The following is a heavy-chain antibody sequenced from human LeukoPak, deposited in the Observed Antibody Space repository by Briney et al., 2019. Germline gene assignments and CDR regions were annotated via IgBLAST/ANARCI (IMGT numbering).Heavy chain of an antibody. Sequence: GRSLRLSCAASGFTFSSYAMSWVRQAPGKGLEWVSVISGSGGSTYYADSVKGRFTISRDSSKNTLYLQMNSLRAEDTAVYYCAKDRSGSYSGFDYWGQGTLVTVSS. CDR3: AKDRSGSYSGFDY. J-gene: IGHJ4*02. D-gene: IGHD1-26*01. V-gene: IGHV3-23*01. CDR1: GFTFSSYA. CDR2: ISGSGGST.